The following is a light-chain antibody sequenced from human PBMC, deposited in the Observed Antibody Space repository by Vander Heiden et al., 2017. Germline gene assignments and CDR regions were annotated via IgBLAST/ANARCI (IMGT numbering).Light chain of an antibody. Sequence: QSVLTQPPSASGTPGQRVTISCSGGTSNIGSNHVYWYQQVPGTAPKFLIYRNNQRPSGVRDRISGSKSGTSASLAISGLRSEDEATYYCAAWDDSLSGHVVFGGGTKLTVL. CDR2: RNN. V-gene: IGLV1-47*01. CDR3: AAWDDSLSGHVV. CDR1: TSNIGSNH. J-gene: IGLJ2*01.